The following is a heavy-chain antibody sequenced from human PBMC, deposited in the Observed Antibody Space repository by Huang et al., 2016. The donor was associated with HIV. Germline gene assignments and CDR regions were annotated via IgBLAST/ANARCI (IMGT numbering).Heavy chain of an antibody. CDR1: GFTFSDHY. V-gene: IGHV3-72*01. CDR3: TGALASDTGMDV. D-gene: IGHD6-19*01. CDR2: SRNKVRSYTT. J-gene: IGHJ6*02. Sequence: EVQLVESGGGLVQPGGSLRLSCSASGFTFSDHYMDWVRQAPGKGLEWVGRSRNKVRSYTTEYAASVKGRFTISRDDSETSLYLQMNSLRTEDSAVYYCTGALASDTGMDVWGQGTMVTVSS.